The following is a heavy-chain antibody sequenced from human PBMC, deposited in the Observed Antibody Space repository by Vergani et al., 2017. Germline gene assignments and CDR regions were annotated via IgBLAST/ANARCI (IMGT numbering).Heavy chain of an antibody. Sequence: VQLVESGGGLVQPGGSLRLSCAASGFTFSSYAMSWVRPVPGKGLEWVSGISGSGGNTYYANSVKGRFTISRDNSKNTLYLQMNSLRADDTAVYYCAKGVYCSSTSCYEGRGYYYGMGVWGQGTTVTFSS. D-gene: IGHD2-2*01. J-gene: IGHJ6*02. CDR3: AKGVYCSSTSCYEGRGYYYGMGV. CDR2: ISGSGGNT. CDR1: GFTFSSYA. V-gene: IGHV3-23*04.